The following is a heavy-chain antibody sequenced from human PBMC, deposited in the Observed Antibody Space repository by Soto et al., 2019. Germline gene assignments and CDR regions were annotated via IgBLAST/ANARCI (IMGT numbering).Heavy chain of an antibody. V-gene: IGHV1-18*04. D-gene: IGHD6-6*01. CDR1: GYTFTTYG. Sequence: QIQLVQSGAEVKKPGASVRVSCKASGYTFTTYGITWVRQAPGQGLEWMGWISAYDGSTNYAQKLQGRVSMTTDSSTSTADMDLRSLRSDDTAVYYCARDPASAYSSSSFDYWGQGTLVTVSS. CDR2: ISAYDGST. J-gene: IGHJ4*02. CDR3: ARDPASAYSSSSFDY.